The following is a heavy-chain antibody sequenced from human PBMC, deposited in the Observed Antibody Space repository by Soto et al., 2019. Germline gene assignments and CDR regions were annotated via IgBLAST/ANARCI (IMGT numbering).Heavy chain of an antibody. CDR2: ISYDGSNK. Sequence: QVQLVESGGGVVQPGRSLRLSCAASGFTFSSYGMHWVRQAPGKGLEWVAVISYDGSNKYYADSVKGRFTISRDNSKNTLYLQMNSLRAEDTAVYYCAKDDDYYDSSGYYPSDWGQGNLVTVSS. J-gene: IGHJ4*02. CDR1: GFTFSSYG. V-gene: IGHV3-30*18. CDR3: AKDDDYYDSSGYYPSD. D-gene: IGHD3-22*01.